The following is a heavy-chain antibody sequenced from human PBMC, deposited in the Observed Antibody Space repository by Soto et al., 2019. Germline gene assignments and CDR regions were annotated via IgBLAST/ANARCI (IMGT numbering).Heavy chain of an antibody. D-gene: IGHD5-18*01. CDR1: GYTFTDYY. J-gene: IGHJ3*02. CDR3: TRENIENSDGLYDAFDI. CDR2: MNPKSGGA. Sequence: ASVKVSCKTSGYTFTDYYTHWVRQAPGQGLEWMGWMNPKSGGAYFAQKFQGRVTLTRDTSIGTAYIEVNSLTSDDTAVYFYTRENIENSDGLYDAFDIWGQGTTVTVS. V-gene: IGHV1-2*02.